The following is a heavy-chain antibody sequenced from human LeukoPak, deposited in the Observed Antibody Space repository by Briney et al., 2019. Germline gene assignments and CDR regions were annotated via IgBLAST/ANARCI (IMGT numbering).Heavy chain of an antibody. CDR2: ILYGGNT. D-gene: IGHD2-21*02. CDR1: GGSISSYY. V-gene: IGHV4-59*08. CDR3: AREVVVVVTTIPTLYYMDV. J-gene: IGHJ6*03. Sequence: SESLTLTCTVSGGSISSYYWSWIRQPPGKGLEWVGYILYGGNTKYNPSLKKRVTMIVNTSKNQSSLMMTSSTAADTAVYYCAREVVVVVTTIPTLYYMDVWGKGTTVTVSS.